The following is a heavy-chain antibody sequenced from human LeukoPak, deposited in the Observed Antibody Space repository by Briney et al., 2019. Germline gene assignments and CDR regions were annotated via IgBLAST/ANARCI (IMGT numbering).Heavy chain of an antibody. D-gene: IGHD3-10*01. Sequence: GGSLRLSCAASGVTFRSYGMHWVRQAPGKGLEWVANMKEDGSDIYYVDSVRGRFTISRDNAKKSVYLQMNSLRAEDTGVYYCARGGRSYFDFWGQGSLVTVSS. J-gene: IGHJ4*02. CDR2: MKEDGSDI. V-gene: IGHV3-7*01. CDR1: GVTFRSYG. CDR3: ARGGRSYFDF.